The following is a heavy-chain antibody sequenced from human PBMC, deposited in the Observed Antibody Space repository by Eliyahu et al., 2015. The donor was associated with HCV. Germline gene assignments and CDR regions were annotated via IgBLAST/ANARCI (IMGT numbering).Heavy chain of an antibody. V-gene: IGHV3-48*01. CDR2: ISSSSTTI. CDR3: ARDKVAYYSGSGSYYNGFDS. J-gene: IGHJ4*02. D-gene: IGHD3-10*01. Sequence: EVQLVESGGDLVQPGGSLRLSCAASGFSFNMYSMNWVRQAPGKGLEWISYISSSSTTIYYADSVRGRFTISRDSAKKSLYLQMNSLRAEDTAVYYCARDKVAYYSGSGSYYNGFDSWGQGTLVTVSS. CDR1: GFSFNMYS.